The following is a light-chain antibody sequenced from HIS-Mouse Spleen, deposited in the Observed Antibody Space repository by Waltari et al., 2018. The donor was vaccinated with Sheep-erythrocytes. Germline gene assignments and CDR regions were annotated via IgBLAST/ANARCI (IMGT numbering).Light chain of an antibody. CDR2: EVS. CDR3: SSYAGSNSWV. Sequence: QSALTQPPSASGSPGRSVAISCTGTSRPVGGFNYVSWYQQHPGKAPKLLIYEVSKRPSGIPERFPGSNSGNTATLTISGTQAMDEADYYCSSYAGSNSWVFGGGTKLTVL. V-gene: IGLV2-8*01. CDR1: SRPVGGFNY. J-gene: IGLJ3*02.